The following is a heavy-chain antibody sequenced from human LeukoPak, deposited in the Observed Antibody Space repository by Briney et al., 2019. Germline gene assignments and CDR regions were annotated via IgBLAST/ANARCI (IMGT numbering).Heavy chain of an antibody. D-gene: IGHD2/OR15-2a*01. CDR3: ARAGKYLLLSFDY. J-gene: IGHJ4*02. CDR1: GFTFSSYS. CDR2: ISSSSSYI. Sequence: GGSLRLSCAASGFTFSSYSMNWVRQAPGKGLEWVSSISSSSSYIYYADSVKGRFTISRDNAKNSLYLQMNSLRAEDTAVYYCARAGKYLLLSFDYWGQGTLVTVSS. V-gene: IGHV3-21*01.